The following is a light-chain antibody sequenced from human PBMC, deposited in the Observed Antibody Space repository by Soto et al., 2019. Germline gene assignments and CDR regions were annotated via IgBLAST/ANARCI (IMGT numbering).Light chain of an antibody. Sequence: QSALTQPASVSGSPGQSITISCTGTSRDVGGYSYVSWYQQHPGKAPKLMFYDVNNRPPGVSDRFSGSKSGNTASLTISGLQAEDESDYYCSSFTSYSTLVFGGGTKLTVL. CDR2: DVN. J-gene: IGLJ2*01. CDR3: SSFTSYSTLV. V-gene: IGLV2-14*03. CDR1: SRDVGGYSY.